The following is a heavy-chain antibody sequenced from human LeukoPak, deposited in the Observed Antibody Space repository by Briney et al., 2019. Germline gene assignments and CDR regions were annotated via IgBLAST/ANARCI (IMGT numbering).Heavy chain of an antibody. CDR1: GFTFSSYS. CDR2: ISSGSSYI. V-gene: IGHV3-21*01. Sequence: GGSLRLSCAASGFTFSSYSMNWVRQAPGKGLEWVSSISSGSSYIYYADSVKGRFTISRDNAKNSLYLQMNSLRAEDTAVFYCAMGVRGVDPFDYWGQGTLVTVSS. CDR3: AMGVRGVDPFDY. D-gene: IGHD3-10*01. J-gene: IGHJ4*02.